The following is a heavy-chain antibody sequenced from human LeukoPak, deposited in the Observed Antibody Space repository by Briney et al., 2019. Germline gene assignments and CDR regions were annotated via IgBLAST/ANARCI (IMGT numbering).Heavy chain of an antibody. CDR1: GGSISSYY. D-gene: IGHD5-18*01. CDR3: ARHPSWDTPFDY. CDR2: IYYSGST. J-gene: IGHJ4*02. Sequence: SQTLSLTCTVSGGSISSYYWSWIRQPPGKGLEWIGYIYYSGSTNYNPSLKSRVTISVDTSKNQFSLKLSSVTAADTAVYYCARHPSWDTPFDYGGQGTLVTVS. V-gene: IGHV4-59*08.